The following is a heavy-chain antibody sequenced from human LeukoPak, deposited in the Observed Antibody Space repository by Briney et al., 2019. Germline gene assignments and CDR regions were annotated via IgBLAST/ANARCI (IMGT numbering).Heavy chain of an antibody. CDR1: GVSVSSGNYY. J-gene: IGHJ2*01. CDR2: IYYSGST. CDR3: ARGVGAVYWYFDL. V-gene: IGHV4-61*01. D-gene: IGHD1-26*01. Sequence: PSETLSLTCTVSGVSVSSGNYYWSWIRQPPGKGLVWIGYIYYSGSTNYNPSLKSRVTISVDTSKKQFSLKLTSVTAADTAVYYCARGVGAVYWYFDLWGRGTLVTVSS.